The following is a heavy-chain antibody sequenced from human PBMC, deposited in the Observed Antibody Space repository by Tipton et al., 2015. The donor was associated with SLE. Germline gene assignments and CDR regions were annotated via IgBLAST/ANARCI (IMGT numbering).Heavy chain of an antibody. Sequence: GSLRLSCAASEFTFTNYWMHWVRQGPGKGLVWVSRINDDGTIISYADSVKGRFTISRDNAKNTLYLQMNSLRAEDTALYYCARGFRIADTFDVWVQGTMVTVSS. V-gene: IGHV3-74*01. D-gene: IGHD2-21*01. CDR2: INDDGTII. CDR3: ARGFRIADTFDV. CDR1: EFTFTNYW. J-gene: IGHJ3*01.